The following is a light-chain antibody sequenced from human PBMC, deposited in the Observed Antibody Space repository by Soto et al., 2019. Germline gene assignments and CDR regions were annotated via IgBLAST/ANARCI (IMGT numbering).Light chain of an antibody. V-gene: IGKV3-20*01. CDR1: QYVRSTY. CDR3: QQYGSSLWT. Sequence: EIVLTQSPGTLSLSPGERVTLSCRASQYVRSTYLAWYQQKPGQAPRLLIYGASSRATGIPDRFTGSGSGTDFTLTISRLEPEDVAVYYCQQYGSSLWTFGQGTKVEIK. CDR2: GAS. J-gene: IGKJ1*01.